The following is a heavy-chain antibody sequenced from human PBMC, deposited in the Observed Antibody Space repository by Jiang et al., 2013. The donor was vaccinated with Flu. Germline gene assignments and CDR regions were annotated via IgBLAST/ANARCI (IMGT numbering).Heavy chain of an antibody. CDR3: ARVDTAMVYYYGMDV. D-gene: IGHD5-18*01. CDR1: GYTFTSYY. V-gene: IGHV1-46*01. J-gene: IGHJ6*02. Sequence: KKPGASVKVSCKASGYTFTSYYMHWVRQAPGQGLEWMGIINPSGGSTSYAQKFQGRVTMTRDTSTSTVYMELSSLRSEDTAVYYCARVDTAMVYYYGMDVWGQGTTVTVSS. CDR2: INPSGGST.